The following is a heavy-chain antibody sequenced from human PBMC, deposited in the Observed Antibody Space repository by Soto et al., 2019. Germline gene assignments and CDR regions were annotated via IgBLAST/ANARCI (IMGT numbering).Heavy chain of an antibody. V-gene: IGHV6-1*01. CDR2: TYYRSKWYH. J-gene: IGHJ6*01. CDR3: ARDLSMALGA. Sequence: SQTLSLPCAISGDSVFSNRAAWNWIRQSPSRGLEWLGRTYYRSKWYHDYAPSVKSRITINPDTSKNQFSLQLNSVTPEDTAVYLCARDLSMALGAWVKGTTVTVSS. D-gene: IGHD2-8*01. CDR1: GDSVFSNRAA.